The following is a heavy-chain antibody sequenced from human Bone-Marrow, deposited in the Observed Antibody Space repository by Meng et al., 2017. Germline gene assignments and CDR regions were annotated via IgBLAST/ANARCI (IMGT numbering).Heavy chain of an antibody. CDR3: AIVRWDYDSSGYRRAFDI. CDR1: GFTVSSNY. J-gene: IGHJ3*02. V-gene: IGHV3-53*04. D-gene: IGHD3-22*01. Sequence: GESLKISCAASGFTVSSNYMSWVRQAPGKGLEWVSVIYSGGSTYYADSVKGRFTISRHNSKNKLYLQMNSLRAEDTAVYYCAIVRWDYDSSGYRRAFDIWGQGTMVTVSS. CDR2: IYSGGST.